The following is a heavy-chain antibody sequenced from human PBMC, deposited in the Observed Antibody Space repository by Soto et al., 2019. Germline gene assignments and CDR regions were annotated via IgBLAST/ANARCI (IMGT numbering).Heavy chain of an antibody. Sequence: QVQLVESGGGVVQPGRSLRLSCAASGFTFSSYAMHWVRQAPGKGLEWVAVISYDGSNKYYADSVKGRFTISRDNSKNTPYLQMNRLRAEDTAVYYCARGLMVYAMSAEYFQHWGQGTLVTVSS. CDR2: ISYDGSNK. D-gene: IGHD2-8*01. CDR3: ARGLMVYAMSAEYFQH. V-gene: IGHV3-30-3*01. J-gene: IGHJ1*01. CDR1: GFTFSSYA.